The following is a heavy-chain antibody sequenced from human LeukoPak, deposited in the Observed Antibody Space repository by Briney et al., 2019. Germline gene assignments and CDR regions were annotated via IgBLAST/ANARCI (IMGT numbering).Heavy chain of an antibody. D-gene: IGHD3-10*01. CDR1: GGSISSYY. Sequence: SETLSLTCTVSGGSISSYYWSWIRQPPGKGLEWIGYIYYSESTNYNPSLKSRVTISVDTSKNQCSLRLSSVTAADTAVYYCARHGSGFNYWGQGTLVTVSS. J-gene: IGHJ4*02. CDR3: ARHGSGFNY. CDR2: IYYSEST. V-gene: IGHV4-59*01.